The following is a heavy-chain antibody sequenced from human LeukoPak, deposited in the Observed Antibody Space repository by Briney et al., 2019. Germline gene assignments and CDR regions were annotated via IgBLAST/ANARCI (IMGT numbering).Heavy chain of an antibody. V-gene: IGHV1-24*01. CDR1: GYTLTELS. J-gene: IGHJ6*02. CDR3: ATDHYGSGSYYYYYGMDV. D-gene: IGHD3-10*01. CDR2: LDPEDGET. Sequence: ASVKVSCKVSGYTLTELSMHWVRQAPGKGLEWMGGLDPEDGETIYAQKFQGRVTMTEDTSTDTAYMELSSLRSEDTAVYYCATDHYGSGSYYYYYGMDVWGQGTTVTVSS.